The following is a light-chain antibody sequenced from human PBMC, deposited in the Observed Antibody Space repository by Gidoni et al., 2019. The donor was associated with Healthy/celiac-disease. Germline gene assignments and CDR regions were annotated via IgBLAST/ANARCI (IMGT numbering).Light chain of an antibody. CDR3: QQRSNWPPRLT. CDR1: QSVSSY. CDR2: DAS. Sequence: VLTQSPATLSLSPGERATLSCRASQSVSSYLAWYQQKPGQAPRLLIYDASNRATGIPARFSGSGSGTDFTLTISSLEPEDFAVYYCQQRSNWPPRLTFGGXTKVEIK. J-gene: IGKJ4*01. V-gene: IGKV3-11*01.